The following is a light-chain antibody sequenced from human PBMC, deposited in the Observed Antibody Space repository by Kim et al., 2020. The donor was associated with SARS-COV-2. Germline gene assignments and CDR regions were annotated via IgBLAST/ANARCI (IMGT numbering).Light chain of an antibody. CDR1: KLGDKY. J-gene: IGLJ2*01. Sequence: VSPGQTASINCSGDKLGDKYACWYQQKPGQSPVMVIYQDSKRPSGIPERFSGSNSGNTATLTISGTQAMDEADYYCQAWDSSTVVFGGGTQLTVL. CDR2: QDS. V-gene: IGLV3-1*01. CDR3: QAWDSSTVV.